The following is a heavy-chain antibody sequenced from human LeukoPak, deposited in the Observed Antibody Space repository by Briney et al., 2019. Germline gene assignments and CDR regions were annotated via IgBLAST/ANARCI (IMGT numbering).Heavy chain of an antibody. CDR3: AKLNRFGGSGSLVDC. CDR2: IVVGSGAT. V-gene: IGHV1-58*01. J-gene: IGHJ4*02. CDR1: GYTFSTSA. Sequence: GASVKVSCKASGYTFSTSAVQWVRQARGQRLEWIGWIVVGSGATNYAQSLQGRFTITRDMSTNTAYMELSSLGSEDSAVYYCAKLNRFGGSGSLVDCWGQGTLVTVSS. D-gene: IGHD3-10*01.